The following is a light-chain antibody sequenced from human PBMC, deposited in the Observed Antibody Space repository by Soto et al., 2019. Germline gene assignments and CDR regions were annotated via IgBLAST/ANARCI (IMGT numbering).Light chain of an antibody. V-gene: IGKV3-20*01. CDR2: GAS. Sequence: EIVLTQSPGTLSLSPGERATISCRASQSVSSSYLAWYQQKPGQAPRLLIYGASSRATGIPDRFSGSGSGTDFTLTISRLEPEDFAVYYCQQYDSSPLFTFGPGTKVDIK. CDR3: QQYDSSPLFT. J-gene: IGKJ3*01. CDR1: QSVSSSY.